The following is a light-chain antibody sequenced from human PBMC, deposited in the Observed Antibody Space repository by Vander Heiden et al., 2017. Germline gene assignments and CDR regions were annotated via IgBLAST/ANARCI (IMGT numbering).Light chain of an antibody. Sequence: TQRAQAPASVAASVGDRVTIPCRASQGISSWLAWYQQKPGKAPKLLIYAASSLQSGGPSRFSGSGSGTDFTLTISSLQPEDFATYYRQQANSFPHNFGGGTKVEIK. J-gene: IGKJ4*01. CDR1: QGISSW. CDR3: QQANSFPHN. CDR2: AAS. V-gene: IGKV1D-12*01.